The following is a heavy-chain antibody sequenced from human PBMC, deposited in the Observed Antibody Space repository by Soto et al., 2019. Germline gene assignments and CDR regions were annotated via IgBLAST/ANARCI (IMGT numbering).Heavy chain of an antibody. CDR1: GFTFSSYS. D-gene: IGHD4-17*01. V-gene: IGHV3-48*02. Sequence: GGSLRLSCAASGFTFSSYSMNWVRQAPGKGLEWVSYISPSSTTIYYADSVKGRFTISRDNAKNSLYLQMNSLRDEDTAVYYCAREGVFYAQIDYWGQGTLVTVSS. CDR2: ISPSSTTI. CDR3: AREGVFYAQIDY. J-gene: IGHJ4*02.